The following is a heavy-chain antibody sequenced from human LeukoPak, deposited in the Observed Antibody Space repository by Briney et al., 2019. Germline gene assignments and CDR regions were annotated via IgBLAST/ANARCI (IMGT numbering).Heavy chain of an antibody. J-gene: IGHJ4*02. Sequence: GASVKVSCKASGYTFTSYDSNWVRQATGQGLEWMGWKNPNSGNTGYAQKFQGRVTMTRNTSISTAYMELSSLRSEDTAVYYCARVGRNTYYSSSWYHFDYWGQGTLVTVSS. CDR2: KNPNSGNT. CDR3: ARVGRNTYYSSSWYHFDY. CDR1: GYTFTSYD. D-gene: IGHD6-13*01. V-gene: IGHV1-8*01.